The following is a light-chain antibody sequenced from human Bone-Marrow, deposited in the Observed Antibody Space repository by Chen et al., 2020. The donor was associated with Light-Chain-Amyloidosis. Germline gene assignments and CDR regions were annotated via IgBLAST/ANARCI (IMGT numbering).Light chain of an antibody. CDR2: GSS. CDR1: HTISSNY. J-gene: IGKJ4*01. Sequence: EIVLTQSPGTLSLSPGEGANLSYRASHTISSNYLTWYQQKFGHAPRLLIYGSSSRATGIPDRFTGSGSGTDFTLTINGLEPEDFAMYYCQQYGTSPLTFGGGTKVEIK. CDR3: QQYGTSPLT. V-gene: IGKV3-20*01.